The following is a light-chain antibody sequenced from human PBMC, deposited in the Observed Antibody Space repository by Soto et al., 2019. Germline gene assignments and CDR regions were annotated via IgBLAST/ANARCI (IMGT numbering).Light chain of an antibody. CDR2: GAS. CDR3: QQYNNWPTIT. J-gene: IGKJ1*01. V-gene: IGKV3-15*01. Sequence: EIVMTQSPATLSVSPGERATLSCRPSQSVSSNLAWYQQKPGQAPRLLIYGASTRATGIPARFSGSGSGTEFTLTISSLQSEDFAVYYCQQYNNWPTITFGQGTKMDIK. CDR1: QSVSSN.